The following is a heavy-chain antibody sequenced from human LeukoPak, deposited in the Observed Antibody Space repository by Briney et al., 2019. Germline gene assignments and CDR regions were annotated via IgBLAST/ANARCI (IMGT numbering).Heavy chain of an antibody. CDR2: IYYSGST. V-gene: IGHV4-31*11. J-gene: IGHJ4*02. D-gene: IGHD3-10*01. CDR3: ARSNTMVRGVRD. Sequence: PSETLSLTCDVSGGSISSGGYYWSWIRQHPGKGLEWIGYIYYSGSTYYNPSLKSRVTISVDTSKNQFSLKLSSVTAADTAVYYCARSNTMVRGVRDWGQGTLVTVSS. CDR1: GGSISSGGYY.